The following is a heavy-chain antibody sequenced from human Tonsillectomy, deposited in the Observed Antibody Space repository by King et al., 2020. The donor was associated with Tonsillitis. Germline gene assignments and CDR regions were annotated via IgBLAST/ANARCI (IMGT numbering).Heavy chain of an antibody. J-gene: IGHJ6*03. Sequence: VQLQESGPGLVKPSETLSLTCTVSGGSIDTYYWSWIRQPPGKGLEWIGYVYDSGRTNYNPSLKSRVTISVDTSKNQFSLNLRSVTAADTAVYYCARGDCSGGSCVRLPPDYFYMDVWGKGTTVTVSS. CDR2: VYDSGRT. CDR3: ARGDCSGGSCVRLPPDYFYMDV. V-gene: IGHV4-59*01. CDR1: GGSIDTYY. D-gene: IGHD2-15*01.